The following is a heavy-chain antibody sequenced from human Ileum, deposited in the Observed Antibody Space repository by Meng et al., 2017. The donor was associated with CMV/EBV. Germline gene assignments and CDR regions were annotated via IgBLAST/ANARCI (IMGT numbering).Heavy chain of an antibody. J-gene: IGHJ6*02. CDR1: GFTFSSYE. CDR2: ISSSGSTI. V-gene: IGHV3-48*03. D-gene: IGHD4-23*01. Sequence: GESLKISCAASGFTFSSYEMNWVRQAPGKGLEWVSYISSSGSTIYYADSVKGRFTISRDNAKNSLYLQMNSLRAEDTAVYYCASGGNFGYYYGMDVWGQGTTVTVSS. CDR3: ASGGNFGYYYGMDV.